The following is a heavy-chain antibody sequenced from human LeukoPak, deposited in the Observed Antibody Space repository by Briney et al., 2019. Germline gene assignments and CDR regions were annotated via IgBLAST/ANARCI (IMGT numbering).Heavy chain of an antibody. V-gene: IGHV4-61*02. J-gene: IGHJ4*02. D-gene: IGHD6-6*01. CDR1: GDSISSTSYY. CDR2: IYTTGST. CDR3: ARMGAARTLGSDY. Sequence: PSETLSLTCTVSGDSISSTSYYWSWIRQPAGKGLEWIGRIYTTGSTNYNPSLKSRVTISIDTSRNQFSLMLNSVTAADTAVYFCARMGAARTLGSDYWGRGTLVTVSS.